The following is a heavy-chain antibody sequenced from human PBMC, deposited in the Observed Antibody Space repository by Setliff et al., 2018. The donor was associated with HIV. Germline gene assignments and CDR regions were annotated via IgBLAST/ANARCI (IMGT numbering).Heavy chain of an antibody. Sequence: ASVKVSCKASGYTFTNNVIHWVRQAPGQRLEWMGWIHAGSGDTHYAQKFQGRVTITTDESTSTAYMELSSLRSEDTAVYYCALPYCSGGNCWSSASLPPAGWFDPWGQGTLVTVSS. J-gene: IGHJ5*02. CDR1: GYTFTNNV. CDR3: ALPYCSGGNCWSSASLPPAGWFDP. V-gene: IGHV1-3*01. D-gene: IGHD2-15*01. CDR2: IHAGSGDT.